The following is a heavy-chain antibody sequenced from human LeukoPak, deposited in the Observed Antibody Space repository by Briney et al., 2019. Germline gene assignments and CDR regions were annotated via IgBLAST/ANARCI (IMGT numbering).Heavy chain of an antibody. CDR1: GYTFTVNH. CDR2: NDPNSGGT. J-gene: IGHJ5*02. Sequence: GASVKVSCKASGYTFTVNHVHWVRQAPGQGLEWMGWNDPNSGGTKYAQKFQDRVAITSDTSTSTAYMELRSLRSDDTAVYYCARDQVTIFGVDLNWFDPWGQGTLVTVSS. CDR3: ARDQVTIFGVDLNWFDP. V-gene: IGHV1-2*02. D-gene: IGHD3-3*01.